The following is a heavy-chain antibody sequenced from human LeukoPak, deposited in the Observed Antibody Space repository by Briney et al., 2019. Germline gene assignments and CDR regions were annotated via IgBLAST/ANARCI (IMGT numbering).Heavy chain of an antibody. Sequence: GESLKISCKGSGYSFNTYWFAWVRQMPGKGLEWMGIIYPGDSDTRYSPPFQGQVSISADKSINTAYLQWSSLKASDTAIYFCARRQYCSGGDCYSGAFDIWGQGTMVTVSS. CDR3: ARRQYCSGGDCYSGAFDI. D-gene: IGHD2-21*02. J-gene: IGHJ3*02. V-gene: IGHV5-51*01. CDR2: IYPGDSDT. CDR1: GYSFNTYW.